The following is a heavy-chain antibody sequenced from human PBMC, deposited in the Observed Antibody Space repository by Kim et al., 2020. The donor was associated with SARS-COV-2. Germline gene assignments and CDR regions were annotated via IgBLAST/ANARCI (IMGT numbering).Heavy chain of an antibody. CDR3: ARSGLRYFDWLPVDAFDI. J-gene: IGHJ3*02. V-gene: IGHV4-31*02. D-gene: IGHD3-9*01. Sequence: SRGTISVDTSKNQFSLKLSSVTAADTAVYYCARSGLRYFDWLPVDAFDIWGQGTMVTVSS.